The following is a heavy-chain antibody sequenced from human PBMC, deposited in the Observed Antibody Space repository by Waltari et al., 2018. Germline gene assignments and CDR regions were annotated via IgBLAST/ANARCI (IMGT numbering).Heavy chain of an antibody. CDR2: ISGIGGISISGGTT. V-gene: IGHV3-23*01. D-gene: IGHD6-13*01. J-gene: IGHJ1*01. CDR1: GFTFSSYA. CDR3: AKREAATGRGFFQH. Sequence: EVQLLESGGDLVQPGGSLRLSCAVSGFTFSSYAMSWVSQAPGKGLEWVSGISGIGGISISGGTTYYADSVKGRFTISRDNSKNTLYLQMNSLRAEDTAVYYCAKREAATGRGFFQHWGQGTLVTVSS.